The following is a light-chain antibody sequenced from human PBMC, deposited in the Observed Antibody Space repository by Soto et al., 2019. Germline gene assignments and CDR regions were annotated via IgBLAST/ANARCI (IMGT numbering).Light chain of an antibody. CDR1: QSVSRW. CDR2: KAS. J-gene: IGKJ2*01. Sequence: DIQMTQSPSTLSASVGDRLTITCRANQSVSRWLAWYQQKPGKAPKLLIYKASTLESGVPLRFSGSGSGTEFTLTISSVQPDDSATYYCQQYSTSPYNFGQGTKVEIK. V-gene: IGKV1-5*03. CDR3: QQYSTSPYN.